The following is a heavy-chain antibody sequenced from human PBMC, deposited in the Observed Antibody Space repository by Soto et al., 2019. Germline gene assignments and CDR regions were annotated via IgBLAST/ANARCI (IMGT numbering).Heavy chain of an antibody. J-gene: IGHJ6*02. CDR3: ARASPTGYGDYTLRYYYVMDV. D-gene: IGHD4-17*01. CDR1: GYTFTSYG. CDR2: ISAYNGNT. V-gene: IGHV1-18*01. Sequence: ASVKVSGKASGYTFTSYGISWVRQAPGQGLEWMGWISAYNGNTNYAQKLQGRVTMTTDTSTSTAYMELRSLRSDDTDVYYCARASPTGYGDYTLRYYYVMDVWGQGTPVTVSS.